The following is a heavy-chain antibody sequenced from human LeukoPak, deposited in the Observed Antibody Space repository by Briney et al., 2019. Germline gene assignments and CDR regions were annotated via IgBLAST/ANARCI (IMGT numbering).Heavy chain of an antibody. CDR1: GFTFSSYS. CDR2: ITGTADKT. CDR3: ARRGGSRGWGAFDI. V-gene: IGHV3-23*01. D-gene: IGHD6-19*01. Sequence: GGSLRLSCAASGFTFSSYSMNWVRQAPGKGLEWVSSITGTADKTYDADSVKGRFTISRDNSKNTRSLQMSSLRVEDTAIYYCARRGGSRGWGAFDIWGQGTIVTVSS. J-gene: IGHJ3*02.